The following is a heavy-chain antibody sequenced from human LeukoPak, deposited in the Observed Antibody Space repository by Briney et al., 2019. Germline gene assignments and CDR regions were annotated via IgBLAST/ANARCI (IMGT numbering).Heavy chain of an antibody. D-gene: IGHD2-2*01. CDR1: GFTFSSYS. CDR2: ISNDGHYI. Sequence: GGSLRLSCAASGFTFSSYSMNWVRQAPGKGLEWVSSISNDGHYIYYADSVKGRFTISRDNAKNSLYLQMNSLRVEDTAVYYCANHFACGSTSCPPFDSWGQGTLVTASS. J-gene: IGHJ4*02. V-gene: IGHV3-21*01. CDR3: ANHFACGSTSCPPFDS.